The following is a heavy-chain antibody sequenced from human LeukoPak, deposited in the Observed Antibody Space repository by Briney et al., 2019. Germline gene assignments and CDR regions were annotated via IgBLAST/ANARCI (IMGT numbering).Heavy chain of an antibody. J-gene: IGHJ4*02. V-gene: IGHV1-2*02. Sequence: ASVKVSCKASGSTFTGYCMHWVRQAPGQGLGWMGWINLNSGGTNYAQQSQRRVTMTRDTSISTAYMELRRLSCDATAVYYCARRLARGGTSCFDYWGQGTLVTVSS. CDR2: INLNSGGT. D-gene: IGHD2-2*01. CDR1: GSTFTGYC. CDR3: ARRLARGGTSCFDY.